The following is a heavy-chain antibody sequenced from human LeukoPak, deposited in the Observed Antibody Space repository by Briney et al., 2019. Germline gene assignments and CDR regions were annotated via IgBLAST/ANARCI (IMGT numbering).Heavy chain of an antibody. J-gene: IGHJ6*03. CDR3: AREREYYYMDV. CDR2: VSHSGDT. CDR1: NDPISSDYF. V-gene: IGHV4-38-2*02. Sequence: PSETLSLTCTVSNDPISSDYFWAWIRQAPGKGLDYLGSVSHSGDTFYNPSLKTRVSISVDTSKNLFSLKLTSVAAADTAIYYCAREREYYYMDVWGKGTTVSVSS.